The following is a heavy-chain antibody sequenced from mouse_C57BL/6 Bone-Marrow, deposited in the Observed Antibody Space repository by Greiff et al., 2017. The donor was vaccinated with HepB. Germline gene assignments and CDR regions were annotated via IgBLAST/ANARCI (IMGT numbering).Heavy chain of an antibody. J-gene: IGHJ4*01. CDR3: TQLLDGRGYAMDY. CDR1: GFTFSSYA. Sequence: EVKLMESGGGLVQPGGSLKLSCAASGFTFSSYAMSWVRQTPEKRLEWVAYISSGGDYIYYADTVKGRFTISRDNARNTLYLQMSSLKSEDTAMYYCTQLLDGRGYAMDYWGQGTSVTVSS. CDR2: ISSGGDYI. D-gene: IGHD2-3*01. V-gene: IGHV5-9-1*02.